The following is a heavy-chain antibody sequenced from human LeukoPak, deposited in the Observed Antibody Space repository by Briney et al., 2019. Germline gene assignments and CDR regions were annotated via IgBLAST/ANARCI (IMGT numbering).Heavy chain of an antibody. CDR2: IKGDGSET. J-gene: IGHJ4*02. CDR3: AREEVKSFDN. Sequence: GRSLRLSCAASGFTFSSYGMHWVRQAPGKGLEWVANIKGDGSETSYVTSVRGRFTISRDNAKNSLYLQMNNLRVEDTAVYYCAREEVKSFDNWGQGTLVTVSS. V-gene: IGHV3-7*03. CDR1: GFTFSSYG.